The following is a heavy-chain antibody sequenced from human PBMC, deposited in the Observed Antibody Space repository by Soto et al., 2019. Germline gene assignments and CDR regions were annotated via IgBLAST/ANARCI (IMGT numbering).Heavy chain of an antibody. J-gene: IGHJ4*02. CDR2: IKSKTDGGTI. V-gene: IGHV3-15*07. CDR3: SSPRHSGKSVDY. D-gene: IGHD3-10*01. CDR1: DFAFSNYW. Sequence: EVQLVESGGGLFKPGGSLRLTCVASDFAFSNYWMHWFRQAPGKGLEWVDRIKSKTDGGTIDYAAPVEGRFTISRDDSRDTLYLQMNSLKTEDTAVYYCSSPRHSGKSVDYWGQGTLVTVSS.